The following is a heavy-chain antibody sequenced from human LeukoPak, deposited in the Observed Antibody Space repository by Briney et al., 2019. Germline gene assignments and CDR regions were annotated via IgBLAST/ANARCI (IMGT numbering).Heavy chain of an antibody. Sequence: GGSLRLSCAASEFTFSSYRMSWVRQAPGKGLEWVSYISSSSTAIYYADSVKGRFTISRDNAKNSLYLQMNSLRVEDTALYYCATDITRTTNSWGQGTLVTVSS. CDR3: ATDITRTTNS. V-gene: IGHV3-48*01. CDR1: EFTFSSYR. D-gene: IGHD2/OR15-2a*01. CDR2: ISSSSTAI. J-gene: IGHJ4*02.